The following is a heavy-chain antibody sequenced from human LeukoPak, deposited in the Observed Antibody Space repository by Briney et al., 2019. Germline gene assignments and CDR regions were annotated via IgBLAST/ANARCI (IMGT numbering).Heavy chain of an antibody. CDR1: GFPFNMFA. CDR3: ARVRGDYWISGYYFDY. Sequence: GGSLRLSCTGSGFPFNMFAMNWVRQAPGQGLEWVSGLSRGGGSANYADSVKGRFTISRDPSKKTVFLQMNDLRHEDTAVYYCARVRGDYWISGYYFDYWGQGTLVTVSS. D-gene: IGHD4-17*01. V-gene: IGHV3-23*01. CDR2: LSRGGGSA. J-gene: IGHJ4*02.